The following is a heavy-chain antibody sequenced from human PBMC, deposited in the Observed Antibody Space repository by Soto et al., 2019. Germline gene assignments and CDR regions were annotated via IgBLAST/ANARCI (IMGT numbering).Heavy chain of an antibody. V-gene: IGHV2-5*02. CDR2: IYWDDDK. Sequence: QITLKESGPTLVKPTQTLTLTCTFSGFSLSTSGVGVGWIRQPPGKALEWLALIYWDDDKRYSPSLKSRLTITKDTSKNQVVLTMTNMDHVDTATYYCAHQEGFAVEYYFDYWGQGTLVTVSS. CDR3: AHQEGFAVEYYFDY. CDR1: GFSLSTSGVG. J-gene: IGHJ4*02. D-gene: IGHD2-15*01.